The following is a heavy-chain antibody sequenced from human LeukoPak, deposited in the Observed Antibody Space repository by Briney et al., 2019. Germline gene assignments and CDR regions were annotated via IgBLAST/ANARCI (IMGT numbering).Heavy chain of an antibody. V-gene: IGHV4-59*01. D-gene: IGHD6-13*01. CDR3: ARVEVAAAGTSFDY. J-gene: IGHJ4*02. Sequence: PSETLSLTCTVSGGSISSYYWSWIRQPPGKGLEWIGYIYYSGSTNYNPSLKNRVTISVDTSKNQFSLKLSSVTAADTAVYYCARVEVAAAGTSFDYWGQGTLVTVSS. CDR2: IYYSGST. CDR1: GGSISSYY.